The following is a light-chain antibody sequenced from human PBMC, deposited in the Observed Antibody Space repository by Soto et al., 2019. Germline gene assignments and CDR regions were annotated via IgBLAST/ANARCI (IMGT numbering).Light chain of an antibody. J-gene: IGKJ4*01. CDR2: GAS. CDR3: QQDYNLPPLT. Sequence: EIVLTQSPDTLSLSPVERVTLSCRASQSVSSNLAWYQQKPGQAPRLLIYGASTRATGIPARFSGSGSGTEFTLTISSLQPEDFAVYYCQQDYNLPPLTFGGGTKVDI. CDR1: QSVSSN. V-gene: IGKV3-15*01.